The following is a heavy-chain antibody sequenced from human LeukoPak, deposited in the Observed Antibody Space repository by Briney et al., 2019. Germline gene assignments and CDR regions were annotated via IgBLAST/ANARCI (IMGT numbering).Heavy chain of an antibody. CDR3: ARADRDTAMVRFDY. J-gene: IGHJ4*02. D-gene: IGHD5-18*01. Sequence: LVKVSCKASGGAFSSYAISWVRQAPGQGLEWMGGIIPIFGTANYAQKFQGRVTITADESTSTAYMELSSLRSEDTAVYHCARADRDTAMVRFDYWGQGTLVTVSS. CDR2: IIPIFGTA. CDR1: GGAFSSYA. V-gene: IGHV1-69*01.